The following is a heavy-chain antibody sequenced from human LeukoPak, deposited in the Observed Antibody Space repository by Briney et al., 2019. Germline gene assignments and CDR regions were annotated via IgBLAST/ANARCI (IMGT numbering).Heavy chain of an antibody. CDR1: GGTFSSYA. CDR3: AREKVGGYDPNYYFDY. V-gene: IGHV1-69*04. CDR2: IIPILGIA. D-gene: IGHD5-12*01. J-gene: IGHJ4*02. Sequence: GASVKVSCKASGGTFSSYAISWVRQAPGQGLEWMGRIIPILGIANYAQKFQGRVTITADKSTSTAYMELSSLRSEDTAVYYCAREKVGGYDPNYYFDYWGQGTLVTVSS.